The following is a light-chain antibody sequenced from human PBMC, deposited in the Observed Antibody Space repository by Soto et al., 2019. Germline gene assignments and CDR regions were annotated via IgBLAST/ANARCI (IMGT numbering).Light chain of an antibody. CDR3: QETSSIPWT. J-gene: IGKJ1*01. Sequence: DIQMTQSPSSLSASVGDRVTITYRSSQSIGTYLNWYQQKPGKVPKVLIYGTSNLHTGVPSRFSGSGSGTEFTLTISSLQPEDFAIYYCQETSSIPWTFGQGTKVETK. V-gene: IGKV1-39*01. CDR1: QSIGTY. CDR2: GTS.